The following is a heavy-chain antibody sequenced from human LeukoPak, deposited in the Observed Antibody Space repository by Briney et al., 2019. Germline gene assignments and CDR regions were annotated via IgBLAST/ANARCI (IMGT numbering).Heavy chain of an antibody. CDR3: ARSAYYYGSGSYSNY. V-gene: IGHV3-7*01. J-gene: IGHJ4*02. Sequence: GESLRLSCAASGFTFSSYWMSWVRQAPGKGLEWVANIKQDGSEKYYVDSVKGRFTISRDNAKNSLYLQMNSLRAEDTAEYYCARSAYYYGSGSYSNYWGQGTLVTVSS. CDR2: IKQDGSEK. D-gene: IGHD3-10*01. CDR1: GFTFSSYW.